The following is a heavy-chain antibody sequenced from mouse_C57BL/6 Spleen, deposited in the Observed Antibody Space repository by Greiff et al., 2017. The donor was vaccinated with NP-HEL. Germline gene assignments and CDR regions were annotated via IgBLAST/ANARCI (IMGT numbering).Heavy chain of an antibody. CDR2: IHPNSGST. CDR3: ARWVDGYGDY. J-gene: IGHJ2*01. Sequence: QVQLQQPGAELVKPGASVKLSCKASGYTFTSYWMHWVKQRPGQGLEWIGMIHPNSGSTNYNEKFKSKATLTVDKSSSTAYMQLSSLTSEDAAVYYCARWVDGYGDYWGQGTTLTVSS. V-gene: IGHV1-64*01. D-gene: IGHD2-3*01. CDR1: GYTFTSYW.